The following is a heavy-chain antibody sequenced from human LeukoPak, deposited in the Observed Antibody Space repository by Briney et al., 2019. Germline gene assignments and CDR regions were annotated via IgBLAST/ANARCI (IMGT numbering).Heavy chain of an antibody. CDR3: AKDHGGIAI. D-gene: IGHD6-13*01. Sequence: GGSLRLSCTASGFTFSSYGMHWVRQAPGKGLEWVAVISYDGSNKYYADSVKGRFTISRDNSKNTLYLQMNSLRAEDTAVYYCAKDHGGIAIWGQGTMVTVSS. CDR2: ISYDGSNK. V-gene: IGHV3-30*18. CDR1: GFTFSSYG. J-gene: IGHJ3*02.